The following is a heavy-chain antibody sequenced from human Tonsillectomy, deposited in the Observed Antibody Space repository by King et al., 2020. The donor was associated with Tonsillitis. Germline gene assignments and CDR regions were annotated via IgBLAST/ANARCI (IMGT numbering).Heavy chain of an antibody. J-gene: IGHJ6*02. CDR2: FDPEHGET. CDR3: VTPLSRFLDELPGLDEYYYGLDV. CDR1: GYSISKLS. V-gene: IGHV1-24*01. D-gene: IGHD2/OR15-2a*01. Sequence: VQLVQSGAEVKRPGASVKVSCKVSGYSISKLSIYWVRQAPGKGLEWMGGFDPEHGETVYAQTFQGRVTMPEDTSAETAYMELSGLRSEDTAVYYCVTPLSRFLDELPGLDEYYYGLDVWGQGTTVTVSS.